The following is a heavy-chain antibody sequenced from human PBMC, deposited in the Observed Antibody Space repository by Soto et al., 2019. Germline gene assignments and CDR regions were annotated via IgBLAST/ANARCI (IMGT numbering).Heavy chain of an antibody. D-gene: IGHD6-13*01. CDR3: ARFKLKIIIAAAGTADYYYGRDV. Sequence: ASVKVSCKASGGTFSSYAISWVRQAPGQGLEWMGGIIPIFGTANYAQKFQGRVTMTTDASTSTAYMELSSLRSDDTAVYYCARFKLKIIIAAAGTADYYYGRDVWGQGPTVTVSS. J-gene: IGHJ6*02. V-gene: IGHV1-69*05. CDR2: IIPIFGTA. CDR1: GGTFSSYA.